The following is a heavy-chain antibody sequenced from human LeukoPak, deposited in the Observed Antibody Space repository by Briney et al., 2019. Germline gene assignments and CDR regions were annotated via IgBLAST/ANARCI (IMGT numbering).Heavy chain of an antibody. CDR1: AVSISRHF. J-gene: IGHJ4*01. Sequence: SETLSLTCNFSAVSISRHFWSWIRQTPKKGLEWLGYVFSSGSTNYNPSLKSRITISLDTSKHQFSLTLNSVTAADTAVYYCAREYDYWSLGTLVTVSS. CDR3: AREYDY. CDR2: VFSSGST. V-gene: IGHV4-59*11.